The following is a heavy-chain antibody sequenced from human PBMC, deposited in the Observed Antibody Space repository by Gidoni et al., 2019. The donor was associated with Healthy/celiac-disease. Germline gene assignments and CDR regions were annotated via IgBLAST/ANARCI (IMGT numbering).Heavy chain of an antibody. CDR3: AKDKRFIAVAENS. CDR2: ISGRCGST. Sequence: EVQLVESGGGLVQPGGSLRLSCAASGFTFSSYDMGGVRQAPGKGLEWVPAISGRCGSTYYTDAVKGRFTISRENSKNTLYLQMNSMRTEDTAVYDCAKDKRFIAVAENSWGQGTLVTVAS. J-gene: IGHJ4*02. D-gene: IGHD6-19*01. CDR1: GFTFSSYD. V-gene: IGHV3-23*04.